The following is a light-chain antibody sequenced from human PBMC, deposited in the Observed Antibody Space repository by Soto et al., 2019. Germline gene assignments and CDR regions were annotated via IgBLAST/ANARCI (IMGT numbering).Light chain of an antibody. J-gene: IGKJ1*01. V-gene: IGKV3-15*01. CDR3: QLYNNWTPST. CDR2: DAS. Sequence: ILMTQSPATLSVSPGERATLSCRASQSVSNNLAWYQQKPGQAPRLLIYDASTRATGIPARFSGSGSGTEFTLIIRGLQSEDFAVYYGQLYNNWTPSTFGQGTKVEIK. CDR1: QSVSNN.